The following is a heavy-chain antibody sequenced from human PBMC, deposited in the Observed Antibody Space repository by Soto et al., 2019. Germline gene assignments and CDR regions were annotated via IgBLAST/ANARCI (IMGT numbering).Heavy chain of an antibody. J-gene: IGHJ6*02. Sequence: GGSLRLSCAASGFTVSSNYMSWVRQAPGKGLEWVSVIYSGGSTYYADSVKGRFTISRDNSKNTLYLQMNSLRAEDTAVYYCARVHPYSSSWYNYYYGMDVWGQGA. CDR2: IYSGGST. D-gene: IGHD6-13*01. CDR1: GFTVSSNY. CDR3: ARVHPYSSSWYNYYYGMDV. V-gene: IGHV3-53*01.